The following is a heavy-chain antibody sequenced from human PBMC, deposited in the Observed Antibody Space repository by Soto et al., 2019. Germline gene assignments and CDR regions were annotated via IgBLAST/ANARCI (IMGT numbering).Heavy chain of an antibody. V-gene: IGHV3-66*01. CDR3: ARDDVLGDGGRCDGMPLDV. J-gene: IGHJ6*01. D-gene: IGHD2-15*01. CDR2: IQSGGTT. CDR1: GFTVSSKY. Sequence: GGSLRLSWAASGFTVSSKYMTWVRQAPGKGLEWVSLIQSGGTTYYADSVKGRFTISRDTSENTLHLQMDSLRVEDTAVYYCARDDVLGDGGRCDGMPLDVLGKGTTVTVSS.